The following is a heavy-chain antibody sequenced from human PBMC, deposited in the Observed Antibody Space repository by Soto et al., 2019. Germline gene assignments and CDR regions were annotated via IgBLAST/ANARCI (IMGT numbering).Heavy chain of an antibody. D-gene: IGHD2-2*01. V-gene: IGHV4-39*01. CDR1: GGSISSSSYY. J-gene: IGHJ6*02. Sequence: SETLSLTCTVSGGSISSSSYYWAWIRQPPGKGLVWIGNMYYSGSTYYNPSLKSRVTMSVDTSKNQFSLKLSSVTAADTSVYYCARIVVIPAAPDYYNYYGVDVWGQGTTVTVSS. CDR3: ARIVVIPAAPDYYNYYGVDV. CDR2: MYYSGST.